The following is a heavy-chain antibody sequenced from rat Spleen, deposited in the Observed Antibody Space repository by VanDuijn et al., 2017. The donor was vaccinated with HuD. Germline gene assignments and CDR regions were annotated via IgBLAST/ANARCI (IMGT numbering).Heavy chain of an antibody. V-gene: IGHV5-25*01. Sequence: EVQLVESGGGFVQPGGSMKLSCAPSGFTFSNFDMAWVRQAPTKGLEWVASISTAGGNTYYRDSVKGRFTISRDNAKSTLYLQMDSLRSEDTATYYCARLAMGITDYFDYWGQGVMVTVSS. D-gene: IGHD1-9*01. CDR1: GFTFSNFD. J-gene: IGHJ2*01. CDR3: ARLAMGITDYFDY. CDR2: ISTAGGNT.